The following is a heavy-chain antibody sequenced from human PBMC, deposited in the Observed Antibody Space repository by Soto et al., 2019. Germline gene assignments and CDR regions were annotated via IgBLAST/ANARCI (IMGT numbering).Heavy chain of an antibody. V-gene: IGHV4-59*01. J-gene: IGHJ4*02. CDR2: IYFRGTT. CDR3: ARMNYYDTSGYPFDY. D-gene: IGHD3-22*01. CDR1: GGSISSYY. Sequence: SETLSLTCTVSGGSISSYYGSWIRQPPGKGLEWIGYIYFRGTTNYNPSLKSRVTMSADTSKNQFSLKLNSVTAADTAVYYCARMNYYDTSGYPFDYWGQGMMVTVPQ.